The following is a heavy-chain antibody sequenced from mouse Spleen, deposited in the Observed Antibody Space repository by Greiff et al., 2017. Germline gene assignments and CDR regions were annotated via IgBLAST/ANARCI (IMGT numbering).Heavy chain of an antibody. CDR2: ISSGGSYT. V-gene: IGHV5-6*01. Sequence: EVQVVESGGDLVKPGGSLKLSCAASGFTFSSYGMSWVRQTPDKRLEWVATISSGGSYTYYPDSVKGRFTISRDNAKNTLYLQMSSLKSEDTAMYYCARRMGDGYYEGIYAMDYWGQGTSVTVSS. J-gene: IGHJ4*01. CDR3: ARRMGDGYYEGIYAMDY. CDR1: GFTFSSYG. D-gene: IGHD2-3*01.